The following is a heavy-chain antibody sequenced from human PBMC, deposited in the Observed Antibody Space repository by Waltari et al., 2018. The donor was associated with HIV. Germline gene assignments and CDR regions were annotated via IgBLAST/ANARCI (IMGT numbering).Heavy chain of an antibody. J-gene: IGHJ6*02. CDR3: ARGVDDCSGGSCYGYYGMDV. CDR2: INHSGST. D-gene: IGHD2-15*01. Sequence: QVQLQQWGAGLLKPSETLSLTCAVYGGSFSGYYWRWIRQPPGKGLEWIGEINHSGSTNYNPSLKSRVTISVDTSKNQFSLKLSSVTAADTAVYYCARGVDDCSGGSCYGYYGMDVWGQGTTVTVSS. V-gene: IGHV4-34*01. CDR1: GGSFSGYY.